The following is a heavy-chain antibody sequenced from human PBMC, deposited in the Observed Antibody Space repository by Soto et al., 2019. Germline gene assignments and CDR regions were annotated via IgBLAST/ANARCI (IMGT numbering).Heavy chain of an antibody. V-gene: IGHV4-4*02. CDR3: ARVNGDAYYYGMDV. CDR1: GGSISSSNW. CDR2: IYHSGST. Sequence: SETLSLTCAVSGGSISSSNWWSWVRQPPGKGLEWIGEIYHSGSTNYNPSLKSRVTISVDKSKNQFSLKLSSVTAADTAVYYCARVNGDAYYYGMDVWGQGTTVTAP. J-gene: IGHJ6*02. D-gene: IGHD4-17*01.